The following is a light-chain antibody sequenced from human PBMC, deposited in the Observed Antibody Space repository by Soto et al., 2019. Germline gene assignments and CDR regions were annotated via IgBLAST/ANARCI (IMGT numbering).Light chain of an antibody. CDR1: SAXIGAGYD. J-gene: IGLJ2*01. Sequence: QAVVTQPPSVSGAPGLRVTISCTGNSAXIGAGYDVHWYQQLPGTAPKLLIYGDNNRPSGVPDRFSGSKSGTSASLAITGLQAEDEADYYCQSYDNSLSGSWIFGGGTKLTVL. CDR2: GDN. V-gene: IGLV1-40*01. CDR3: QSYDNSLSGSWI.